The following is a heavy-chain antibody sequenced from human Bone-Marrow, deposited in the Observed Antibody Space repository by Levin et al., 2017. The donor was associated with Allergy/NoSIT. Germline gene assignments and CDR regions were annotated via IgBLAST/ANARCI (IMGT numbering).Heavy chain of an antibody. J-gene: IGHJ4*02. D-gene: IGHD1-14*01. Sequence: PGESLKISCKASGYTFSGFYVHWVRQAPGKGLEWMGWVDPKTGDTEYAQKFQGRVTVTRDTSITTVYMELSGLRSDDTAIYYCVRDVYIFDYWGQGTLVAVSS. CDR1: GYTFSGFY. V-gene: IGHV1-2*02. CDR2: VDPKTGDT. CDR3: VRDVYIFDY.